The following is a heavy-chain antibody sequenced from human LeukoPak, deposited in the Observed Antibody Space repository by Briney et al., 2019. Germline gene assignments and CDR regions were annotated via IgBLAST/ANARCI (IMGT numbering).Heavy chain of an antibody. V-gene: IGHV3-48*03. Sequence: QPGGSLRLSCEATGFTFTNYGMHWVRQAPGKGLGWVSYISSSGSTIYYADSVKGRFTISRDNAKNSLYLQMNSLRAEDTAVYYCARVASGGPIPYWGQGTLVTVSS. CDR3: ARVASGGPIPY. CDR2: ISSSGSTI. J-gene: IGHJ4*02. CDR1: GFTFTNYG. D-gene: IGHD2-15*01.